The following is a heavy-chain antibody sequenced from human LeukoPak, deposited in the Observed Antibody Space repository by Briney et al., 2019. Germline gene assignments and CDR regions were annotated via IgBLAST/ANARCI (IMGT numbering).Heavy chain of an antibody. D-gene: IGHD3-22*01. CDR3: AREWNYESNGYFYYY. V-gene: IGHV1-69*13. Sequence: SVKVSCKASGGTFSSYAISWVRQAPGQGLEWMGGIIPIFGTANYAQKFQGRVTITADESTSTAYLELSRLRFEDTAVYYCAREWNYESNGYFYYYWGQGTLVTVSS. CDR2: IIPIFGTA. J-gene: IGHJ4*02. CDR1: GGTFSSYA.